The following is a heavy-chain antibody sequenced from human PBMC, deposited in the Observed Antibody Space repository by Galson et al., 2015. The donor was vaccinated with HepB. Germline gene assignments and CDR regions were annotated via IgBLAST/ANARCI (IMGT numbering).Heavy chain of an antibody. CDR3: VKWARPGYGYFSEGFDV. J-gene: IGHJ3*01. D-gene: IGHD2-2*03. V-gene: IGHV3-23*01. CDR2: IRDGGDDT. Sequence: SLRLSCAASGFTFSNYAMSWVRQAPGKGLEWVSAIRDGGDDTYYADSVRGRFTICRDTFKTSLYLLMNSLRAEDTAAYYCVKWARPGYGYFSEGFDVWGQGTMVTVSS. CDR1: GFTFSNYA.